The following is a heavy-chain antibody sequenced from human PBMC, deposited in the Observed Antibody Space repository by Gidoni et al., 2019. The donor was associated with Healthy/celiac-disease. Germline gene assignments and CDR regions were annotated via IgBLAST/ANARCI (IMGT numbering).Heavy chain of an antibody. D-gene: IGHD6-19*01. CDR2: INPNSGGT. CDR1: GYTFTGYY. V-gene: IGHV1-2*02. J-gene: IGHJ4*02. Sequence: QVQLVQSGAEVKKPGASVKVSCKASGYTFTGYYMHWVRQAPGQGLEWMGWINPNSGGTNYAQKFQGRVTMTSDTSISTAYMELSRLRSDDTAVYYCARDRSSSGWYGDFDYWGQGTLVTVSS. CDR3: ARDRSSSGWYGDFDY.